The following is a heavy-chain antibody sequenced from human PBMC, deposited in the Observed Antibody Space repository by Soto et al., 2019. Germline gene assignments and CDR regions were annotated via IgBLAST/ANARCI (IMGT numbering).Heavy chain of an antibody. Sequence: GGSLRLSCTASGFTFGDYAMSWFRQAPGKGLEWVGFIRSKAYGGTTEYAASVKGRFTISRDDSKSIAYLQMNSLKTEDTAVYYCTRESEYYDFWSGYQNDAFDIWGQGTMVTVSS. J-gene: IGHJ3*02. D-gene: IGHD3-3*01. CDR3: TRESEYYDFWSGYQNDAFDI. V-gene: IGHV3-49*03. CDR2: IRSKAYGGTT. CDR1: GFTFGDYA.